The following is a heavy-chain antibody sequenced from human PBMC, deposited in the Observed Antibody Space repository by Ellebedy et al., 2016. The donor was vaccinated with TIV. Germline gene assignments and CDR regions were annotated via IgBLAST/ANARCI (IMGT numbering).Heavy chain of an antibody. J-gene: IGHJ6*02. Sequence: AASVKVSCKASGGTFSSYAISWVRQAPGQGLEWMGGIIPIFGTANYAQKFQGRVTIIADESTSTAYMELSSLRSEDTAVYYCARGLLGYCSSTSCYEDYYYYYGMDVWGQGTTVTVSS. CDR1: GGTFSSYA. CDR3: ARGLLGYCSSTSCYEDYYYYYGMDV. CDR2: IIPIFGTA. V-gene: IGHV1-69*13. D-gene: IGHD2-2*01.